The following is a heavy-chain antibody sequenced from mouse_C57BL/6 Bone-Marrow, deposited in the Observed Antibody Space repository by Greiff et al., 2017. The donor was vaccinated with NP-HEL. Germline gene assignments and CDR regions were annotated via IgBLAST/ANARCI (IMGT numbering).Heavy chain of an antibody. CDR2: ISYDGSN. V-gene: IGHV3-6*01. CDR1: GYSITSGYY. D-gene: IGHD1-1*01. J-gene: IGHJ2*01. CDR3: AKRGGYYYGSSLFDY. Sequence: EVQLQESGPGLVKPSQSLSLTCSVTGYSITSGYYWNWIRQFPGNKLEWMGYISYDGSNNYNPSLKNRISITRDTSKNQFFLKLNSVTTEDTATYYCAKRGGYYYGSSLFDYWGQGTTLTVSS.